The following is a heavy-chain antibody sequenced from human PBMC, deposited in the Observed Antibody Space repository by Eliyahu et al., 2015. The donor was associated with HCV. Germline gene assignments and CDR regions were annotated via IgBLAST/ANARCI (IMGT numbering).Heavy chain of an antibody. CDR1: GGSFSDYW. Sequence: QVQIQQWGAGLLKPSEPLSLTCAGYGGSFSDYWWSWIRXPPGKGLEWIGEVHRSGSINYNPSLKSRITISVDTSKNQFSLDLSSVTAADTAVYYCARGRDSVYYWGQGTLVTVSS. CDR3: ARGRDSVYY. D-gene: IGHD2-15*01. V-gene: IGHV4-34*01. J-gene: IGHJ4*02. CDR2: VHRSGSI.